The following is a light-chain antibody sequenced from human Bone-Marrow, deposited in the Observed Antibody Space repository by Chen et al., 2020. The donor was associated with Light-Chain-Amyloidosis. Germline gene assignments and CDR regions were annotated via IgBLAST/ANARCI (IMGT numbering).Light chain of an antibody. CDR2: AAS. Sequence: IQLTQSPSSLSASVGDSVTIACRASHDIGNYLAWYQQKPGKVPELLIYAASTLHSGVSSRFGGSESGTDFTLSIRSLQPADVSTYYCQQYNSVPHTFGPGTKVDI. CDR3: QQYNSVPHT. V-gene: IGKV1-27*01. CDR1: HDIGNY. J-gene: IGKJ3*01.